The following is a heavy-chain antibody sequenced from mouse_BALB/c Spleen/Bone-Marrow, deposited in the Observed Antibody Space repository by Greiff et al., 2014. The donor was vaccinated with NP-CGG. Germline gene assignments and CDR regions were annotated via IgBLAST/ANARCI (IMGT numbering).Heavy chain of an antibody. CDR1: GFNIKDYY. CDR2: IDPENGDT. J-gene: IGHJ3*01. D-gene: IGHD1-2*01. Sequence: EVKLMESGAELVRSGASVKLSCTASGFNIKDYYMHWVKQRPEQGLEWIGWIDPENGDTEYAPKFQGKATMTADTSSNTAYLQLSSLTSEDTAVYYCNAQNYGYGAWFAYWGQGTLVTVPA. CDR3: NAQNYGYGAWFAY. V-gene: IGHV14-4*02.